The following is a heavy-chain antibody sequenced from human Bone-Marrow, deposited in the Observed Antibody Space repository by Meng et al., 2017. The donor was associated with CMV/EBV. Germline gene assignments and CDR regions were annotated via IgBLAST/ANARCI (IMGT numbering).Heavy chain of an antibody. J-gene: IGHJ4*02. CDR1: GYTFPGYY. CDR3: AREFGGGFDY. CDR2: INPNSGGT. V-gene: IGHV1-2*04. D-gene: IGHD3-3*01. Sequence: VSCTASGYTFPGYYMHWVRQAPGQGLEWMGWINPNSGGTNYAQKFQGWVTMTRDTSISTAYMELSRLRSDDTAVYYCAREFGGGFDYWGQGTLVTVSS.